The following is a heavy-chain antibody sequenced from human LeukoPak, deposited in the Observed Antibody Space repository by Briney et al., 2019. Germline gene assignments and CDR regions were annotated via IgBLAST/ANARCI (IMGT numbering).Heavy chain of an antibody. D-gene: IGHD4-17*01. CDR3: ATNGVYGDYVADY. CDR2: ISYDGSNK. Sequence: PGGSLRPSCAASGFTFSSYGMHWVRQAPGKGLEWVAVISYDGSNKYYADSVKGRFTISRDNSKNTLYLQMTSLSAEDTAVYYCATNGVYGDYVADYWGQGTLVTVSS. CDR1: GFTFSSYG. V-gene: IGHV3-30*03. J-gene: IGHJ4*02.